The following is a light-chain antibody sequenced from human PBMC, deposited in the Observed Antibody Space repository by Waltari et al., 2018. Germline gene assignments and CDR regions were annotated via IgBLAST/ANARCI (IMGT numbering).Light chain of an antibody. CDR1: SSHIGSNT. CDR3: AAWDDSLSGPV. J-gene: IGLJ2*01. CDR2: NIH. V-gene: IGLV1-44*01. Sequence: QSVLTQPPSASGAPGQRVTISCSATSSHIGSNTVTWYQQITGTAPGLLTYNIHQRPAGVPDQISGSKSGTSASLAISGLQSEDEADYYCAAWDDSLSGPVFGGGTKLTVL.